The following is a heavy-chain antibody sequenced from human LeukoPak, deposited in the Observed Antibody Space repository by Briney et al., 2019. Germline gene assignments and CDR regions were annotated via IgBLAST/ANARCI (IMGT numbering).Heavy chain of an antibody. J-gene: IGHJ6*02. V-gene: IGHV7-4-1*02. CDR3: ASGEVGVVYRAGGRYYYYYHAMDV. CDR2: INTNTGNP. Sequence: ASVTVSCTASGYTFTSYAMNWVRQAPGQGLEWMGWINTNTGNPTYAQGFTGRFVFSLDTSVSTAYLQISSLKAEDTAVYYCASGEVGVVYRAGGRYYYYYHAMDVWGQGTTVTVSS. D-gene: IGHD2-15*01. CDR1: GYTFTSYA.